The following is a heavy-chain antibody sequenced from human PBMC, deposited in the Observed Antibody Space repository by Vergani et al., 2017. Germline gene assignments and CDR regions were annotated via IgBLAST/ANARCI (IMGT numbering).Heavy chain of an antibody. Sequence: QVHLVESGGGVVQLGRSLRLSCVVSGFTSSYFGMHWVRQAPGKGLEWVAVISYDGTQKYYADSVKGRFTISRDNSKSTLDLQMNSLRTEDTAVYYCATKRCGTPGCQIGYFRGWGQGTLVTVSS. CDR3: ATKRCGTPGCQIGYFRG. V-gene: IGHV3-30*03. CDR1: GFTSSYFG. D-gene: IGHD1-1*01. CDR2: ISYDGTQK. J-gene: IGHJ1*01.